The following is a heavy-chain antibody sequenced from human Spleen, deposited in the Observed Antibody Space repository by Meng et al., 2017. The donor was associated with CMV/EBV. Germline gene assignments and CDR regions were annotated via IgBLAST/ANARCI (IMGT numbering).Heavy chain of an antibody. CDR2: ISRDGGST. J-gene: IGHJ4*02. CDR3: AKGGMAAEKYYFDY. CDR1: GFTFDDYA. V-gene: IGHV3-43D*03. D-gene: IGHD6-13*01. Sequence: GGSLRLSCAASGFTFDDYAMHWVRQAPGKGLEWVSLISRDGGSTYYADSVKGRFTISRDNSKNSLYLQMNSLRAEDTALYYCAKGGMAAEKYYFDYWGQGTLVTVSS.